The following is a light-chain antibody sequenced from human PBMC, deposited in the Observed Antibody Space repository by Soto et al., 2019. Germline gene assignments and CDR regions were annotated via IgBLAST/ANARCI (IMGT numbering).Light chain of an antibody. J-gene: IGLJ2*01. Sequence: QSVLTQPPSASGSPGQSVTISCTGTSSDVGGYSYVSWYQQHPGKAPKVMIYDVSKRPSWVPDRFSGSKSGNTASLTVSGLQAEDEADYYCSSYAGSNNPVVFGGGTKLTVL. CDR1: SSDVGGYSY. CDR2: DVS. V-gene: IGLV2-8*01. CDR3: SSYAGSNNPVV.